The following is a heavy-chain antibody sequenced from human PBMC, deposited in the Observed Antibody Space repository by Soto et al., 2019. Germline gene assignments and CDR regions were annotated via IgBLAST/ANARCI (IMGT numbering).Heavy chain of an antibody. CDR1: GFTFSSYA. D-gene: IGHD2-2*01. V-gene: IGHV3-23*01. J-gene: IGHJ4*02. CDR2: ISGSGGST. CDR3: AKGQGYCSSTSCRPRYFDY. Sequence: VGSLRLSCAASGFTFSSYAMSWVRQAPGKGLEWVSAISGSGGSTYYADSVKGRFTISRDNSKNTLYLQMNSLRAEDTAVYYCAKGQGYCSSTSCRPRYFDYWGQGTLVTVSS.